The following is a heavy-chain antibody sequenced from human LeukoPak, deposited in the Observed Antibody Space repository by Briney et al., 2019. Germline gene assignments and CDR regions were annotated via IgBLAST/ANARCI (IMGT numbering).Heavy chain of an antibody. V-gene: IGHV1-18*01. J-gene: IGHJ6*03. CDR1: GYTFTSFG. CDR3: ARDLRYNWNDPYYMDV. D-gene: IGHD1-1*01. Sequence: ASEKVSCKASGYTFTSFGISWVRQAPGQGLEWMGLISVYKGNTKYAQRLQGRVTMTTDTSTSTAYMELRSLRSDDTAVYYCARDLRYNWNDPYYMDVWGKGTTVTVSS. CDR2: ISVYKGNT.